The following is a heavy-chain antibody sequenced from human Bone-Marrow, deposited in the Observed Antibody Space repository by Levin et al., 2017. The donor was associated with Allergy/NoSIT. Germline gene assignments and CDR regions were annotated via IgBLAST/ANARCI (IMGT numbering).Heavy chain of an antibody. Sequence: GGSLRLSCAASGFTFSDYYMSWIRQAPGKGLEWVSYISSSSSYTNYADSVKGRFTISRDNAKNSLYLQMNSLRAEDTAVYYCARGSYDYIWGSYRPFFDYWGQGTLVTVSS. D-gene: IGHD3-16*02. CDR1: GFTFSDYY. J-gene: IGHJ4*02. CDR2: ISSSSSYT. V-gene: IGHV3-11*06. CDR3: ARGSYDYIWGSYRPFFDY.